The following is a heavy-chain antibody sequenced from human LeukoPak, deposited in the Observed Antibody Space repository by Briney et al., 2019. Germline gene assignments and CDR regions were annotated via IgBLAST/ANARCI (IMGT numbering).Heavy chain of an antibody. V-gene: IGHV4-34*01. CDR3: ARPRLLFGSGPILV. CDR1: GGSFSGYY. Sequence: SETLSLTCAVYGGSFSGYYWSWIRQPPGKGLEWIGEINHSGSTNYNPSLKSRVNISIDTSKNQFSLRLTSVTAADTAVYFCARPRLLFGSGPILVWGQGTLVTVSS. J-gene: IGHJ4*02. CDR2: INHSGST. D-gene: IGHD3-10*01.